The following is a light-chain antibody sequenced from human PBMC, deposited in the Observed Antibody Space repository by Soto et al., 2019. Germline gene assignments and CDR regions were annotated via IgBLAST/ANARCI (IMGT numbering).Light chain of an antibody. Sequence: EIVLTQSPGTLSLSPGERATLSCRASPSVSNNYLAWYQQKPGQAPRLLIYSTSSRATGIPDRFSGSVSGTGFTLTISRLEAEDFAVYYCQQYVDSPFTFGPGTRLDI. V-gene: IGKV3-20*01. CDR3: QQYVDSPFT. J-gene: IGKJ3*01. CDR1: PSVSNNY. CDR2: STS.